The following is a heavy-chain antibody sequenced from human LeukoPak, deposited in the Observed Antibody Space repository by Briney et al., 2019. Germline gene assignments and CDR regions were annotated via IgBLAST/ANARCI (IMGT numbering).Heavy chain of an antibody. D-gene: IGHD5-24*01. CDR2: IYPGGSET. V-gene: IGHV5-51*01. CDR3: ARASRDGYNQNFDH. Sequence: PGGSLRLSCAASGFTFSSYWMSWVRQAPGKGLEWMGIIYPGGSETRYDPSFQGQVTISADSSTSTAYLQWSSLRASDTAMYYCARASRDGYNQNFDHWGQGTLVTVSS. J-gene: IGHJ4*02. CDR1: GFTFSSYW.